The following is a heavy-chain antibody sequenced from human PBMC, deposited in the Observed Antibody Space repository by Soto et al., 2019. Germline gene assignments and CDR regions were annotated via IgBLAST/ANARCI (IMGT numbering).Heavy chain of an antibody. CDR2: TYYRSKWYN. J-gene: IGHJ6*02. CDR3: ARDLYYSDSSGLLPSDGMEV. V-gene: IGHV6-1*01. CDR1: GDSVSSNSAA. D-gene: IGHD3-22*01. Sequence: SHTLSLTCAISGDSVSSNSAAWNLIRQSPSRGLEWLGRTYYRSKWYNDYAVSVKSRITINTATSKNQFSLQLNSVTPEDTAVYYCARDLYYSDSSGLLPSDGMEVWGEGTKVTVSS.